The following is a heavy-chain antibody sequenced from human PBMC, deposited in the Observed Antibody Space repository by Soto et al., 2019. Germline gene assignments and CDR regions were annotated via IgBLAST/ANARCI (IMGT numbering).Heavy chain of an antibody. J-gene: IGHJ6*02. D-gene: IGHD1-7*01. Sequence: PGGSLRLSCAASGFTFDDYSMHWVRQAPGKGLEWVSLISSDGGSTYYADSVKGRFTISRDNSKNSLFLQMNSLRTEDTALYYCAKDIVPGTPTYYGMDVWGPGTTVTVSS. CDR2: ISSDGGST. CDR3: AKDIVPGTPTYYGMDV. CDR1: GFTFDDYS. V-gene: IGHV3-43*01.